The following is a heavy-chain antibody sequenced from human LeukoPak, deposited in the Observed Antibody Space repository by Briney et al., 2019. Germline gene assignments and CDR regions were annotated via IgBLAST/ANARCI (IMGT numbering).Heavy chain of an antibody. D-gene: IGHD3-22*01. CDR1: GYTLTELS. V-gene: IGHV1-18*01. J-gene: IGHJ4*01. CDR2: ISAYNGNT. Sequence: GASVKVSCKVSGYTLTELSMHWVRQAPGKGLEWMGWISAYNGNTNYAQKLQGRVTMTTDTSTSTAYMELRSLRSDDTAVYYCARDGDYGDSSGYYGAVTSPYDYWGHGTLVTVSS. CDR3: ARDGDYGDSSGYYGAVTSPYDY.